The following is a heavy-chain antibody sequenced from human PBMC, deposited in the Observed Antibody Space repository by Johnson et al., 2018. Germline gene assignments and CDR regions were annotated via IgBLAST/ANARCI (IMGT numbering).Heavy chain of an antibody. CDR1: GGSITSHY. CDR2: IYISSSS. D-gene: IGHD6-19*01. J-gene: IGHJ4*02. CDR3: SRVSLYRICWSYLEY. Sequence: QVQLQESGPGLLKPSETLSLTCSVSGGSITSHYWTWIRQAAGKGLEWIGRIYISSSSDYNPSLKSRVTMSLDTSNNPLSLELTSVTAADTAVYYCSRVSLYRICWSYLEYWGQGILVTVTS. V-gene: IGHV4-4*07.